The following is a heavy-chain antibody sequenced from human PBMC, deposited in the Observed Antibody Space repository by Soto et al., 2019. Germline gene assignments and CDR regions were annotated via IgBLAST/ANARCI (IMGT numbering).Heavy chain of an antibody. CDR1: GFTFSSYE. D-gene: IGHD3-10*01. V-gene: IGHV3-48*03. CDR2: ISSSGSTI. Sequence: EVQLVESGGGLVQPGGSLRLSCAASGFTFSSYEMNWVRQAPGKGLEWVSYISSSGSTIYNADSVKGRFTISRDNANNSLYLQMNSLRAEDTAGYYCARSKPRGVYYYGMDVWVQGTTVTVSS. CDR3: ARSKPRGVYYYGMDV. J-gene: IGHJ6*02.